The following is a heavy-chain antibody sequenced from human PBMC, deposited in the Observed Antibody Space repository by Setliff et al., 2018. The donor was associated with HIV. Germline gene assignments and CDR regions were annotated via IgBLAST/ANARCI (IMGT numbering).Heavy chain of an antibody. CDR1: GYTFSNYC. CDR2: IYPGNSDT. CDR3: AKHLSPGSGWYSKARGMDV. J-gene: IGHJ6*02. D-gene: IGHD6-19*01. Sequence: PGESLKLYCKDSGYTFSNYCIAWVRQMPGKGLEWMGIIYPGNSDTTYSPSFQGQVTISADKSISTAYLQWSSLKASDTAMYYCAKHLSPGSGWYSKARGMDVWGQGTTVTVSS. V-gene: IGHV5-51*01.